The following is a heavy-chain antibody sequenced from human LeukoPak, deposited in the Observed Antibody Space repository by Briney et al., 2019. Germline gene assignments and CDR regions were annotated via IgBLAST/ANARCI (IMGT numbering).Heavy chain of an antibody. CDR1: GFTFSSYG. J-gene: IGHJ4*02. CDR2: ISYDGSNK. D-gene: IGHD6-19*01. CDR3: AKDKAVAVSREFDY. Sequence: GGSLRLSCAASGFTFSSYGMHWVRQAPGKGLEWVAVISYDGSNKYYADSVKGRFTISRDNSKNTLYLQMNSLRAEDTAVYYCAKDKAVAVSREFDYWGQGTLVTVSS. V-gene: IGHV3-30*18.